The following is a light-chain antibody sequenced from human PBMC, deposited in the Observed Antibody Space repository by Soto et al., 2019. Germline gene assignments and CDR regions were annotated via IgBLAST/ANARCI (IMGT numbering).Light chain of an antibody. CDR2: GAS. J-gene: IGKJ1*01. V-gene: IGKV3-20*01. CDR3: QKYGSSRWT. CDR1: QSVSSY. Sequence: EIVLTQAPATLSLSPVERATLFCRASQSVSSYFAWYQQKPGQAPRLLTYGASTRATGIPARFSGSGSGTDFTLTISRLEPEDFAVYYCQKYGSSRWTFGQGTKVDIK.